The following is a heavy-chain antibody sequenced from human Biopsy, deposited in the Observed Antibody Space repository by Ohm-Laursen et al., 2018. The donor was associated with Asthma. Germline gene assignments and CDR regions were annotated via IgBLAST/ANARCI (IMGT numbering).Heavy chain of an antibody. J-gene: IGHJ3*01. V-gene: IGHV1-3*04. Sequence: SVKVSCKPSGYNFISFAIHWVRQAPGQRLEWMGWVNTGNGDTKYSQKFQGRVTITRDTSASTAYMELKSLRSEDTATYYCARTYYDFLTGQVKDVFGVWGQGTMYTVSS. CDR2: VNTGNGDT. D-gene: IGHD3-9*01. CDR3: ARTYYDFLTGQVKDVFGV. CDR1: GYNFISFA.